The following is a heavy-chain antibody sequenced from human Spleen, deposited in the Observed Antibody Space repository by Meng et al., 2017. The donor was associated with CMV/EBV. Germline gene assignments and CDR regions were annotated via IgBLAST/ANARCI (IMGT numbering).Heavy chain of an antibody. CDR1: GYSFTNYW. CDR2: IYPGDSDT. CDR3: SRQFHFYGSVDY. V-gene: IGHV5-51*01. Sequence: GESLKISCKGSGYSFTNYWIGWVRQMPGKGLEWMGIIYPGDSDTRYSPSFQGQVTISADKSINTAYLQWSSLKASDTAIYYWSRQFHFYGSVDYWGQGTLVTVSS. J-gene: IGHJ4*02. D-gene: IGHD3-10*01.